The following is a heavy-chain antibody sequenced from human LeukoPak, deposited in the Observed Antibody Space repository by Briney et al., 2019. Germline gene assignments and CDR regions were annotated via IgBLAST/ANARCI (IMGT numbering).Heavy chain of an antibody. CDR1: GFTFDDYA. CDR2: ISWNSGSI. CDR3: AKDLYPLIAVAGTSQVH. V-gene: IGHV3-9*01. Sequence: GRSLRLSCAASGFTFDDYAMHWVRQAPGKGLEWVSGISWNSGSIGYADSVKGRFTISRDNAKNSLYLQMNSLRAEDTAMYYCAKDLYPLIAVAGTSQVHWGQGTLVTVSS. J-gene: IGHJ4*02. D-gene: IGHD6-19*01.